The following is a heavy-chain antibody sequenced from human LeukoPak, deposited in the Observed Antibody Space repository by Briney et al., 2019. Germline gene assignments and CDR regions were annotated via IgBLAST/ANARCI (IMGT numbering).Heavy chain of an antibody. D-gene: IGHD3-16*01. J-gene: IGHJ5*02. V-gene: IGHV4-39*07. CDR1: GGSISSSDYY. CDR3: ARDLGRDWFDP. Sequence: PSETLSLTCTVSGGSISSSDYYWGWIRQPPGKGLEWIGSIYYGGSTYYNPSLKSRVTISVDTSKNQFSLKLSSVTAADTAVYYCARDLGRDWFDPWGQGTLVTVSS. CDR2: IYYGGST.